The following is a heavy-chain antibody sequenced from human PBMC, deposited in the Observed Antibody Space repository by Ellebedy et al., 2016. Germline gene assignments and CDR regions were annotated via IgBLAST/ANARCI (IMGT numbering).Heavy chain of an antibody. V-gene: IGHV3-23*01. Sequence: GGSLRLSCAASGFIVSNKYMSWVRQAPGKGLEWVSAISGSGGSTYYADSVKGRFTISRDNSKNTLYLQMNSLRAEDTAVYYCARGRYSSSSVRGMDVWGQGTTVTVSS. CDR1: GFIVSNKY. J-gene: IGHJ6*02. D-gene: IGHD6-6*01. CDR2: ISGSGGST. CDR3: ARGRYSSSSVRGMDV.